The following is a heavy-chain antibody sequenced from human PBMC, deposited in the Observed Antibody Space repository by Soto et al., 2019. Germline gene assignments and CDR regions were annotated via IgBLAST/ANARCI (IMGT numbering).Heavy chain of an antibody. J-gene: IGHJ5*02. V-gene: IGHV4-30-4*01. D-gene: IGHD4-4*01. Sequence: SETLSLTCTVSGGPISSGDYYWSWIRQPPGKGLEWIGYIYYSGSTYYNPSLKSRVTILVDTSKNQFSLKLSSVTAADTAVYYCARDSHDNSNYLSNWFDPWGQGTLVTVSS. CDR3: ARDSHDNSNYLSNWFDP. CDR1: GGPISSGDYY. CDR2: IYYSGST.